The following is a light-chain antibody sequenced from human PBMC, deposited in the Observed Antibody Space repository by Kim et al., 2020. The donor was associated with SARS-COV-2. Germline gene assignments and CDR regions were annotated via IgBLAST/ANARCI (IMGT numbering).Light chain of an antibody. J-gene: IGKJ1*01. V-gene: IGKV3-20*01. CDR1: QSVSSSY. Sequence: SPGERATLSCRASQSVSSSYLAWYQQKPGQAPRLLIYHSSTRATGIPDRFSGSGSRTDFTLTISRLEPEDFAVYYCHQYSDSPQTFGQGTKVDIK. CDR3: HQYSDSPQT. CDR2: HSS.